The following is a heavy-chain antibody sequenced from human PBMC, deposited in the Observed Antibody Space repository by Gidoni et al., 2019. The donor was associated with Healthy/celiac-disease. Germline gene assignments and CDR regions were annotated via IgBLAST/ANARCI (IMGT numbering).Heavy chain of an antibody. D-gene: IGHD2-2*01. CDR3: ARDRMHCSSTSCLGGYYYYMDV. CDR2: IYTSGST. J-gene: IGHJ6*03. CDR1: GVSISSGSSY. V-gene: IGHV4-61*02. Sequence: QVQLQESGPGLVQPSQTLSLTCTVSGVSISSGSSYWSWIRQPAGKGLEWIGRIYTSGSTNYNPSLKSRVTMSVDTSKTQFSLKLSSVTAADTAVYYCARDRMHCSSTSCLGGYYYYMDVWGKGTTVTVSS.